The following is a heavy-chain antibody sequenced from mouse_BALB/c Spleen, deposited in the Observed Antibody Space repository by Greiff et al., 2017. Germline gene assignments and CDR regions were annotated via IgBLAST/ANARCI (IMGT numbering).Heavy chain of an antibody. J-gene: IGHJ3*01. CDR3: ARYRSSSYRFAY. CDR2: IDPANGNT. CDR1: GCNIKDSY. V-gene: IGHV14-3*02. Sequence: VQLQQSGAELVKPGASVKLSCTASGCNIKDSYMHWVKQRPEQGLEWIGRIDPANGNTKYDPKFQGKATITAGTSSNTAYLQLSSLASEDAAVYYCARYRSSSYRFAYWGAGTLVTVAA. D-gene: IGHD1-1*01.